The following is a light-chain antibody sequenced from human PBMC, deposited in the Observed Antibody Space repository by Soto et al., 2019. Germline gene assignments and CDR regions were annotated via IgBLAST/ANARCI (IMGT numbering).Light chain of an antibody. CDR3: QQYNSYPRT. CDR1: QSINYW. J-gene: IGKJ1*01. V-gene: IGKV1-5*03. CDR2: KAS. Sequence: DIQMTQSPSTLSASVGDTVTITCRASQSINYWLAWYQQTPGKAPKLLIYKASSLESGVPSRFSGSGSGTEFTLTISSLQPDDFATYYCQQYNSYPRTFGQGTKVEIK.